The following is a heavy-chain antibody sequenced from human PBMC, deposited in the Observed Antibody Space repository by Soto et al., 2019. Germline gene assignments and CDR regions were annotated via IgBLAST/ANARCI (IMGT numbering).Heavy chain of an antibody. Sequence: EVQLVESGGGLVQPGGSLRLSCAASGFTFSSHEMNWVRQAPGKGLEWVSYIDYSGSRTDYADSVKGRFTISRDNAKNALCLQMYSLRAEDTAIYYCVRDRTLLVPASIDYWGHGTLVTVSS. V-gene: IGHV3-48*03. CDR3: VRDRTLLVPASIDY. J-gene: IGHJ4*01. CDR1: GFTFSSHE. D-gene: IGHD2-21*02. CDR2: IDYSGSRT.